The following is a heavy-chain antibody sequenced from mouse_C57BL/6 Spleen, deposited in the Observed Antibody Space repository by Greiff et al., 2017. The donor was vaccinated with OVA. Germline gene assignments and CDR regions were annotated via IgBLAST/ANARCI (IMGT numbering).Heavy chain of an antibody. D-gene: IGHD1-1*01. CDR2: IDPSDSET. J-gene: IGHJ4*01. V-gene: IGHV1-52*01. Sequence: QVQLKEPGAELVRPGSSVKLSCKASGYTFTSYWMHWVKQRPIQGLEWIGNIDPSDSETHYNQKFKDKATLTVDKSSSTAYMQLSSLTSEDSAVYYCARSPYYYGTMDYWGQGTSVTVSS. CDR3: ARSPYYYGTMDY. CDR1: GYTFTSYW.